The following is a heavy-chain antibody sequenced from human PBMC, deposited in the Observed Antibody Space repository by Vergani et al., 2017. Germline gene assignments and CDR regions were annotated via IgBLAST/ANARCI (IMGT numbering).Heavy chain of an antibody. D-gene: IGHD3-16*02. CDR1: GGSFSGYY. Sequence: QVQLQQWGAGLLKPSETLSHTCAVYGGSFSGYYWSWIRQPPGKGLEWIGEINHSGSTNYNPSLKSRVTISVDTSKNQFSLKLSSVTAADTAVYYCARVRMITFGGVIVARGYFDYWGQGTLVTVSS. J-gene: IGHJ4*02. V-gene: IGHV4-34*01. CDR2: INHSGST. CDR3: ARVRMITFGGVIVARGYFDY.